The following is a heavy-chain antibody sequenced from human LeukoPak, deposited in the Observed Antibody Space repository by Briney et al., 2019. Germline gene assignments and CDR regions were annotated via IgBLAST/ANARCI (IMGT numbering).Heavy chain of an antibody. CDR3: ASSLELGIDSGGGTKHYFDY. CDR2: IYHSGST. D-gene: IGHD7-27*01. Sequence: PSETLSLTCTVSGGSISSGGYYWSWIRQPPGKGLEWIGYIYHSGSTYYNPSLKSRVTISVDRSKNQFSLKLSSVTAADTAVYYCASSLELGIDSGGGTKHYFDYWGQGTLVTVSS. V-gene: IGHV4-30-2*01. J-gene: IGHJ4*02. CDR1: GGSISSGGYY.